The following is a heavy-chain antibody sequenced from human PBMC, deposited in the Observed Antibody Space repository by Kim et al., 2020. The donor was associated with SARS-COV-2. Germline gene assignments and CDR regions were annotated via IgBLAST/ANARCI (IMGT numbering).Heavy chain of an antibody. D-gene: IGHD3-10*01. CDR1: GYTFTSYG. V-gene: IGHV1-18*04. J-gene: IGHJ4*02. CDR2: ISPNNKT. Sequence: ASVKVSCKASGYTFTSYGISWVRQAPGQGLEWMGWISPNNKTNYAQNLQGTFTMTTDTSTSTAYMELRSLRSDDTAVYYCARADGLWFGDLHKDPAFDYWGQGTLVTVSS. CDR3: ARADGLWFGDLHKDPAFDY.